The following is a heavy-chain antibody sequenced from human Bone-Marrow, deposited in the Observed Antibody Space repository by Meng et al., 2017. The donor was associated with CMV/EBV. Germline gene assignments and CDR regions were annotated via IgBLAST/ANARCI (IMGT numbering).Heavy chain of an antibody. Sequence: SETLSLTCAVYGGSFSGYYWSWIRQPPGKGLEWIGEINHSGSTNYNPSLKSRVTISVDTSKNQFSLKLSSVTAADTAVYYCARFVYDFWSGYWADYYYDMDVWGQGTTVTVSS. CDR1: GGSFSGYY. CDR3: ARFVYDFWSGYWADYYYDMDV. CDR2: INHSGST. J-gene: IGHJ6*02. V-gene: IGHV4-34*01. D-gene: IGHD3-3*01.